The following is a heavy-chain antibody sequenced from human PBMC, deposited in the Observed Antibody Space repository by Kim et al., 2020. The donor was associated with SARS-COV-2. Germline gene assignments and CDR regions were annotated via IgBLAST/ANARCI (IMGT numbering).Heavy chain of an antibody. D-gene: IGHD4-17*01. CDR3: ARGPYGGNLGVDY. V-gene: IGHV1-8*01. Sequence: YAQKCQGRVTMTRNTSISTAYMELSSLRSEDTAVYYCARGPYGGNLGVDYWGQGTLVTVSS. J-gene: IGHJ4*02.